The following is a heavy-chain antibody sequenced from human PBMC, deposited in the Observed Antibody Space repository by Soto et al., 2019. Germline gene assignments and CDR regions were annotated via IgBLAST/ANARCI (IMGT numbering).Heavy chain of an antibody. CDR2: IYYSGST. J-gene: IGHJ4*02. Sequence: SETLSLTCTVSGGSISSYYWSWIRQPPGKGLEWIGYIYYSGSTNYNPSLKSRVTISVDTSKNQFSLKLSSVTAADTAVYYCARHSGYYGSGIGDYWGQGTLVTVSS. CDR3: ARHSGYYGSGIGDY. D-gene: IGHD3-10*01. CDR1: GGSISSYY. V-gene: IGHV4-59*08.